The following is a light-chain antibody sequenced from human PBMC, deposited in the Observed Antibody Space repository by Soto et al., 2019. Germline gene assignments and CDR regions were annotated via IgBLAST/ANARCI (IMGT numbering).Light chain of an antibody. J-gene: IGKJ2*01. Sequence: DIQMTPSPSTLSASVGDRVTITCRASQSISGWLAWYQQKPGKAPKLLIYKASSLESGVPSRFSGSGSGTGFTLTISSLQPDDFATYYCQPYNTYMYTFGQGTKLEIK. CDR2: KAS. CDR1: QSISGW. CDR3: QPYNTYMYT. V-gene: IGKV1-5*03.